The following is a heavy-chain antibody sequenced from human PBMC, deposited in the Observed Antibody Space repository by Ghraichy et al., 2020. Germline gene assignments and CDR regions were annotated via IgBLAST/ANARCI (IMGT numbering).Heavy chain of an antibody. V-gene: IGHV3-30-3*01. Sequence: GGSLRLSCAASGFTFSSYAMHWVRQAPGKGLEWVAVISYDGSNKYYADSVKGRFTISRDNSKNTLYLQMNSLRAEDTAVYYCAREYYDYVWGSYRYLFWFDPWGQGTLVTVSS. CDR1: GFTFSSYA. J-gene: IGHJ5*02. CDR2: ISYDGSNK. D-gene: IGHD3-16*02. CDR3: AREYYDYVWGSYRYLFWFDP.